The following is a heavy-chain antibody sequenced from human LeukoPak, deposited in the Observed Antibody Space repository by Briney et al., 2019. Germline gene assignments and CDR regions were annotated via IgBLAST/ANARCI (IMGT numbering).Heavy chain of an antibody. Sequence: GGSLRLSCAASGFTFSSYCMHWVRQAPGKGLVWVSRINSDGSNTSYADSVKGRFTISRDNSKNTLYLQMNSLRAEDTAVYYCARWKIVGVVAATYNWFDPWGQGTLVTVSS. CDR3: ARWKIVGVVAATYNWFDP. CDR1: GFTFSSYC. D-gene: IGHD2-15*01. J-gene: IGHJ5*02. V-gene: IGHV3-74*01. CDR2: INSDGSNT.